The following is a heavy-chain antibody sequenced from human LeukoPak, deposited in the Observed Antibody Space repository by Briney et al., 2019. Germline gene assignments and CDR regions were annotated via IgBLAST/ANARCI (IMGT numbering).Heavy chain of an antibody. J-gene: IGHJ4*02. CDR1: GFTFSNYW. CDR3: ARDKDVGPTILVY. CDR2: IKQDGSEK. Sequence: QPGGSLRLSCAASGFTFSNYWMSWVRQAPGKGLEWVANIKQDGSEKYYVDSVKGRFTISRDNAKNSLYLQMNSLRAEDTAVYYCARDKDVGPTILVYWGQGTLVTVSS. D-gene: IGHD1-26*01. V-gene: IGHV3-7*01.